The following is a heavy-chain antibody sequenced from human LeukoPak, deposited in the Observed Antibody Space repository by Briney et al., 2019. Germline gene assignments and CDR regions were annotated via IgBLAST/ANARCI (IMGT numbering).Heavy chain of an antibody. Sequence: SQTLSLTRTVSGGTISSGDYYWSLIRPPPGTALVGIGSIYYSGSTYYNPSLKSRVTISVDTSKNQFSLKLSSVTAADTAVYYCARVISWELLRDWFDPWGQGTLVTVSS. D-gene: IGHD1-26*01. CDR2: IYYSGST. V-gene: IGHV4-30-4*08. CDR1: GGTISSGDYY. J-gene: IGHJ5*02. CDR3: ARVISWELLRDWFDP.